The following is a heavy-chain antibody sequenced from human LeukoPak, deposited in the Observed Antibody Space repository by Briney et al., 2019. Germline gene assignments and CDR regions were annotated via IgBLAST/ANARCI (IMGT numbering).Heavy chain of an antibody. D-gene: IGHD2-8*02. CDR2: IYYSGST. J-gene: IGHJ4*02. CDR1: GGSISSSSYY. CDR3: ARAGPWADPLFDY. Sequence: SETLSLTCTVSGGSISSSSYYWGWIRQPPGKGLEWIGSIYYSGSTYYNPSLKSRVTISVDTSKNQFSLKLSSVTAADTAVYYCARAGPWADPLFDYWGQGTLVTVSS. V-gene: IGHV4-39*07.